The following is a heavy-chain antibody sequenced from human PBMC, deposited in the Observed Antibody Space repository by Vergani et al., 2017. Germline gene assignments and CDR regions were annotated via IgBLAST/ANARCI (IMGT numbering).Heavy chain of an antibody. Sequence: EVQLVESGGGLIQPGGSLRPSCAASGFTVSSNYMSWVRQAPGKGLEWVSVIYSGGSTYYADSVKGRFTISRDNSKNTLYLQMNSLRAEDTAVYYCARVEVSPPIWAAFDIWGQGTMVTVSS. CDR1: GFTVSSNY. CDR3: ARVEVSPPIWAAFDI. D-gene: IGHD1-14*01. CDR2: IYSGGST. V-gene: IGHV3-53*01. J-gene: IGHJ3*02.